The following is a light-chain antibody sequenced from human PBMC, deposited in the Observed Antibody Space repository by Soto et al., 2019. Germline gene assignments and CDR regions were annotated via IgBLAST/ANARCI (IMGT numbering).Light chain of an antibody. CDR1: QSISSY. CDR2: AAS. V-gene: IGKV1-39*01. CDR3: QQSYSTLGT. Sequence: DIQMTQSPSSLSASVGDRVTITCRASQSISSYLNWYQQKPGKAPKLLIYAASSLQSGVPSRFSGSGSGTDFTLTISSXXPEXXXTYYCQQSYSTLGTFGPGTKVDIK. J-gene: IGKJ3*01.